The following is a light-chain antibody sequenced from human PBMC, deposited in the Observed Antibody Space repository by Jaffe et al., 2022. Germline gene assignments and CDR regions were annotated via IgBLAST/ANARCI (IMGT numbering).Light chain of an antibody. CDR2: DVD. CDR3: CSYAGDVNFDV. J-gene: IGLJ1*01. V-gene: IGLV2-11*01. Sequence: QSALTQPRSVSGSPGQSVTISCTGTSSDVGAYNYVSWYQQHPGKAPKLIIYDVDKRPSGVPNRFSGSESGNTASLTISALQAEDEADYYCCSYAGDVNFDVFGTGTKVTVL. CDR1: SSDVGAYNY.